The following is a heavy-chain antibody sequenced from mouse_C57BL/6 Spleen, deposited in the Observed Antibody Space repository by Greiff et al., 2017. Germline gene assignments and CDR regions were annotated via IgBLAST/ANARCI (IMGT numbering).Heavy chain of an antibody. J-gene: IGHJ4*01. V-gene: IGHV1-22*01. CDR1: GYTFTDYN. Sequence: EVQLQQSGPELVKPGASVKMSCKASGYTFTDYNMHWVKQSHGKSLEWIGYINPNNGGTSSNQKFKGKATLTVNKSYSTAYMELRRLTSEDSAVYYCASGTSYAMDYWGQGTSVTVSS. D-gene: IGHD4-1*01. CDR2: INPNNGGT. CDR3: ASGTSYAMDY.